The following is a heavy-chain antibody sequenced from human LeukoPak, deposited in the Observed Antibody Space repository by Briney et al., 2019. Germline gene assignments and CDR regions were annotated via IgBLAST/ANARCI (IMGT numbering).Heavy chain of an antibody. V-gene: IGHV3-64*01. CDR1: GFTFTSYP. J-gene: IGHJ6*03. CDR3: ARAAEASGDCYYIDF. CDR2: ISGNGGST. Sequence: GGSLRLSCAASGFTFTSYPMHWVRQAPGKGLEYVSGISGNGGSTYYAHSVKGSFTISRDNSKNTLYLQMGSLRAEDMAVYYCARAAEASGDCYYIDFWGKGTTVTVSS.